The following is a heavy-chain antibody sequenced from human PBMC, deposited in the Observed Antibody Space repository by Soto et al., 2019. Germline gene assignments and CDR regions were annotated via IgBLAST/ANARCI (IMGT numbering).Heavy chain of an antibody. V-gene: IGHV3-23*01. D-gene: IGHD2-15*01. CDR1: GFTFSSFA. CDR3: ARDRGYDAHDYYYNAMDV. Sequence: LRLSCAASGFTFSSFAMSWIRQAPGKGLEWVSAVDDSGGRTFYADSVKGRFTVSRDNAKNSLYLQMNSLRAEDTAVYYCARDRGYDAHDYYYNAMDVWGQGTTVTVSS. CDR2: VDDSGGRT. J-gene: IGHJ6*02.